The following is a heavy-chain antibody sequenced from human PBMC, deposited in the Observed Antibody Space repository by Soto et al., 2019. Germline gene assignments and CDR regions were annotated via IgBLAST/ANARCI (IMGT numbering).Heavy chain of an antibody. V-gene: IGHV1-69*13. D-gene: IGHD6-13*01. J-gene: IGHJ6*02. CDR2: IIPFFRAP. CDR3: ARSRAAAPPRVGMDV. Sequence: ASVKVSCKASGGTFSRNAISWVRQAPGQGLEWMGGIIPFFRAPNYAQKFQGRVTITADESTSIVFMEMSSLRFEDTAVYYCARSRAAAPPRVGMDVWGQGTTVTVSS. CDR1: GGTFSRNA.